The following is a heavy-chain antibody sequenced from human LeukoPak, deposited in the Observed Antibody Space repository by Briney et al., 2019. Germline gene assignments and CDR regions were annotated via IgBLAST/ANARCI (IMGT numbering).Heavy chain of an antibody. CDR3: ASPWGYGSGI. CDR1: GGSVSGYY. CDR2: INHSGST. V-gene: IGHV4-34*01. D-gene: IGHD3-10*01. Sequence: SETLSLTCAVYGGSVSGYYWGRIRHPPEKWLEWIGEINHSGSTNYNPSLKSRVTISVDTSKKQFSLKLSSVTAADTAMYYWASPWGYGSGICGQGTLATVSS. J-gene: IGHJ4*02.